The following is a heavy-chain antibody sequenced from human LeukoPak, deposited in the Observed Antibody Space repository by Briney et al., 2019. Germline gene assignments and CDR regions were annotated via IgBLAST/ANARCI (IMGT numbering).Heavy chain of an antibody. D-gene: IGHD2-15*01. CDR1: GGTFSSYA. V-gene: IGHV1-69*01. J-gene: IGHJ4*02. CDR2: IIPIFGTA. CDR3: AAYCSGGSCHGVFDY. Sequence: SVKVSCKASGGTFSSYAISWVRQAAGQGLELMGGIIPIFGTANYAQKFQGRVTIPADESTSTAYMELSSLRSEDTAVYYCAAYCSGGSCHGVFDYWGQGTLVTVSS.